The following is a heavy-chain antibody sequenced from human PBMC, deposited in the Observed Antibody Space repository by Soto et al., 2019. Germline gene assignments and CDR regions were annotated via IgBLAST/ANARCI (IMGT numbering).Heavy chain of an antibody. Sequence: QVQLVESGGGVVQPGRSLRLSCAASGFIFSNYGMHWVRQAPGKGLEWVAVIWYDVTKKDYTDSVKGRFTISRDNSKNTLYLQMNSLRAEDTAVYYCARDRYSSSPGGRFAQWGQGTLVTVSS. D-gene: IGHD6-6*01. CDR1: GFIFSNYG. CDR3: ARDRYSSSPGGRFAQ. CDR2: IWYDVTKK. J-gene: IGHJ4*02. V-gene: IGHV3-33*01.